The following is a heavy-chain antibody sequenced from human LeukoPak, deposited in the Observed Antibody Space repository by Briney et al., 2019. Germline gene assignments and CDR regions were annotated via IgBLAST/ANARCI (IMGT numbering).Heavy chain of an antibody. V-gene: IGHV1-69*05. CDR1: GGTFSSYA. J-gene: IGHJ4*02. CDR2: IIPIFGTA. CDR3: AGNSEIAVAGTWGFDY. D-gene: IGHD6-19*01. Sequence: ASVKVSSKASGGTFSSYAISWVRQAPGQGLEWMGGIIPIFGTANYAQKFQGRVTITTDESTSTAYMELSSLRSEDTAVYYCAGNSEIAVAGTWGFDYWGQGTLVTVSS.